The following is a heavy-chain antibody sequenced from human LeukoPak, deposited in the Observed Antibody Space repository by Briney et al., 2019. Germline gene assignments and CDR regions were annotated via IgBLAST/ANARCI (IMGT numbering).Heavy chain of an antibody. CDR2: ISYDGSNK. D-gene: IGHD2-2*02. Sequence: GGSLRLSCAASGFTFSSYAMSWVRQAPGKGLEWVAVISYDGSNKYYADSVKGRFTISRDNSKNTLYLQMNSLRAEDTAVYYCAPLDIPEGYFDYWGQGTLVTVSS. V-gene: IGHV3-30*04. CDR1: GFTFSSYA. CDR3: APLDIPEGYFDY. J-gene: IGHJ4*02.